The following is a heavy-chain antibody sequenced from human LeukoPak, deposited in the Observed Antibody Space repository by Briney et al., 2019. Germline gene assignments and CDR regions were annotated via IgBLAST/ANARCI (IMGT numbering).Heavy chain of an antibody. CDR2: ITTRDGNT. Sequence: GGSLRLSCAASGFTFSSYTMSWDRQAPGKGLGWVLTITTRDGNTYYADSVKGRFTVSRDNSKNTLYLQMNSLRAEDTAVYYCAKDGGLWVSARWGASWGRGTLVTVSA. V-gene: IGHV3-23*01. D-gene: IGHD3-16*01. J-gene: IGHJ1*01. CDR3: AKDGGLWVSARWGAS. CDR1: GFTFSSYT.